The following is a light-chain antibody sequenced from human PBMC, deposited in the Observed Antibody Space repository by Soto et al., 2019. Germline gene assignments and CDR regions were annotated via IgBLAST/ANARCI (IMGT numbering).Light chain of an antibody. V-gene: IGLV2-14*01. Sequence: QSALTQPASLSGSPGQSITISCTRTSSDVGAYKSVSWYQQHPGKAPRLMIYEVTNRPSGVSNRFSGSKSGNTASLTISGLQAEDEADYYCSSYTSSTTLVFGGGTKLTVL. J-gene: IGLJ2*01. CDR3: SSYTSSTTLV. CDR1: SSDVGAYKS. CDR2: EVT.